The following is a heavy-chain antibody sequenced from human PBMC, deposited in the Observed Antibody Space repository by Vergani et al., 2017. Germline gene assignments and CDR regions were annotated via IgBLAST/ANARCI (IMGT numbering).Heavy chain of an antibody. V-gene: IGHV4-34*01. CDR2: INHSGST. D-gene: IGHD1-26*01. J-gene: IGHJ6*03. CDR3: ARSGAARSGYYMDV. Sequence: QVQLQQWGAGLLKPSETLSLTCAVYGGSFSGYYWSWIRQPPGKGLEWIGEINHSGSTNYNPSLKSRVTISVDTSKNQFSLKLSSMTAADTAVYYCARSGAARSGYYMDVWGKGTTVTVSS. CDR1: GGSFSGYY.